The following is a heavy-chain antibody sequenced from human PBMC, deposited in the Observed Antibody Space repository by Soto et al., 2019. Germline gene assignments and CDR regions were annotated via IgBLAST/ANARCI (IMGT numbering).Heavy chain of an antibody. CDR2: IIPIFGTA. J-gene: IGHJ5*02. V-gene: IGHV1-69*13. CDR1: GGTFSSYA. CDR3: ARKGGQLPPPAKNNWFDP. Sequence: SVKVSCKASGGTFSSYAISWVRQAPGQGLEWMGGIIPIFGTANYAQKFQGRVTITADESTSTAYMELSSLRSEDTAVYYCARKGGQLPPPAKNNWFDPWGQGTLVTV. D-gene: IGHD2-15*01.